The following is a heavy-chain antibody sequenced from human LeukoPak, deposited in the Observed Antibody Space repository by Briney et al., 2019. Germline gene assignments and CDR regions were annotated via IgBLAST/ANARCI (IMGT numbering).Heavy chain of an antibody. Sequence: PGRSLRLSCAASGFTFSSYAMPWVRQAPGKGLEWVAVISYDGSNKYYADSVKGRFTISRDNSKNTLYLQMNSLRAEDTAVYYCARDGIRAFDIWGQGTMVTVSS. CDR3: ARDGIRAFDI. J-gene: IGHJ3*02. CDR2: ISYDGSNK. CDR1: GFTFSSYA. V-gene: IGHV3-30-3*01.